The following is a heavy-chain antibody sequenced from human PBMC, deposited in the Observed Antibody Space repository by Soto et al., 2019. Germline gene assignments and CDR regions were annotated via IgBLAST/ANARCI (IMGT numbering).Heavy chain of an antibody. V-gene: IGHV4-61*01. CDR3: ARGVGFGYYYYHMDL. CDR2: IYYSGSA. Sequence: SETMSLTCSVADDSGTSVSDYWSWIRQPPGKGLEWIGYIYYSGSADYNPSLGSRVTISIDTSKNQFSLKLTSVTAADTAVYYCARGVGFGYYYYHMDLWGQGTTVTVSS. J-gene: IGHJ6*02. D-gene: IGHD3-10*01. CDR1: DDSGTSVSDY.